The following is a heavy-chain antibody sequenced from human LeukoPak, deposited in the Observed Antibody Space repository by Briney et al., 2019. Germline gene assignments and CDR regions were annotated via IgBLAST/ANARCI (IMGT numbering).Heavy chain of an antibody. CDR3: ARHIGNYYVDY. CDR1: GYSISSTYF. Sequence: PSETLSLTCAVSGYSISSTYFWGWVRQPPGKGLQWIGNIYYSGGTYYNSSLKGRVTISVDTSKNQFSLKLISVTAADTAVYYCARHIGNYYVDYWGQGSLVTVYS. J-gene: IGHJ4*02. CDR2: IYYSGGT. V-gene: IGHV4-38-2*01. D-gene: IGHD1-7*01.